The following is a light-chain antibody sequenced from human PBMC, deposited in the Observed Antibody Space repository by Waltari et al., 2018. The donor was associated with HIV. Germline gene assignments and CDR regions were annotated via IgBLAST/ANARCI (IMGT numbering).Light chain of an antibody. J-gene: IGKJ1*01. CDR3: QQSYSTPWT. CDR2: AAS. CDR1: QSISNY. V-gene: IGKV1-39*01. Sequence: DIQMTQSPSSLSASVGDRVTITRRASQSISNYLNWYQQKPGKAPNLLIYAASNLQSGVSSRFSGRGSETDYTLSISSLQPEDFATYYGQQSYSTPWTFGQGTKVEIK.